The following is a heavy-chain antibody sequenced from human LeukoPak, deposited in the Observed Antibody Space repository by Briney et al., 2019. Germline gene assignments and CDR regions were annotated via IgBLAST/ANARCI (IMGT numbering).Heavy chain of an antibody. Sequence: ASVKVSCKASGYTFTSYAMNWVRQAPGQGLEWMGWINPNSGVTHYPQKFQGRVTMTRDTSIRTAYMEVSSLRSDYTAVYYCARGQQWLEAFDYWGLGTLVTVSS. CDR3: ARGQQWLEAFDY. D-gene: IGHD6-19*01. CDR2: INPNSGVT. CDR1: GYTFTSYA. V-gene: IGHV1-2*02. J-gene: IGHJ4*02.